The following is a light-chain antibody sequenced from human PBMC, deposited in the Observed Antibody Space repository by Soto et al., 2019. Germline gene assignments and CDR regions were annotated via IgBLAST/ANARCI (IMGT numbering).Light chain of an antibody. CDR1: SGSVSSSYY. CDR3: VLYMGSGIWV. J-gene: IGLJ3*02. V-gene: IGLV8-61*01. Sequence: QTVVTQEPSFSVSPGGTVTLTCGLRSGSVSSSYYPSRYQHTPGLAPRTLIYTTNTRSSGVPDRFSGSILGNKAALTITGAQADDESDFYCVLYMGSGIWVFGGGTKLTVL. CDR2: TTN.